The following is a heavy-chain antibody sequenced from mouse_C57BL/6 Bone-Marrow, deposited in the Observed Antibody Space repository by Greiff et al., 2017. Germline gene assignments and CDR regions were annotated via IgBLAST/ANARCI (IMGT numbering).Heavy chain of an antibody. D-gene: IGHD1-1*01. Sequence: QVQLQQPGAELVKPGASVKVSCKASGYTFTSYWMHWVKQRPGQGLEWIGRIHPSDSATNYNQKFKGKATLTVAKSSSTAYMQLSSLTSEDSAVYYCAIEGDVDYCGSGAYWGQGTLVTVSA. CDR2: IHPSDSAT. V-gene: IGHV1-74*01. CDR1: GYTFTSYW. CDR3: AIEGDVDYCGSGAY. J-gene: IGHJ3*01.